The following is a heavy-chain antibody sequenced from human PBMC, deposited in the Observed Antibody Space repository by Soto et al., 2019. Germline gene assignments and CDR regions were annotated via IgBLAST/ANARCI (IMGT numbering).Heavy chain of an antibody. D-gene: IGHD3-9*01. J-gene: IGHJ6*03. Sequence: GGSLRLSCAASGFTFSSYAMSWVRQAPGKGLEWVSAISGSGGSTYYADSVKGRFTISRDNSKNTLYLQMNSLRAEDTAVYYCAKMSSDWLLLSMDVWGKGTTVTVSS. V-gene: IGHV3-23*01. CDR1: GFTFSSYA. CDR3: AKMSSDWLLLSMDV. CDR2: ISGSGGST.